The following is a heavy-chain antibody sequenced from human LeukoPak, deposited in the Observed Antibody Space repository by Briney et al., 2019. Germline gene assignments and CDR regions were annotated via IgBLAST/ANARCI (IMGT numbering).Heavy chain of an antibody. Sequence: SGTLSLTCAVSGGSIRSSNWWNWVRQPPGKGLEWIGEIYHSGSTNYNPSLKSRVTISVDKSKNQFSLKLSSVTAADTAVYYCSTTGIAVAGTKWDYWGQGTLVTVSS. CDR3: STTGIAVAGTKWDY. J-gene: IGHJ4*02. CDR1: GGSIRSSNW. D-gene: IGHD6-19*01. V-gene: IGHV4-4*02. CDR2: IYHSGST.